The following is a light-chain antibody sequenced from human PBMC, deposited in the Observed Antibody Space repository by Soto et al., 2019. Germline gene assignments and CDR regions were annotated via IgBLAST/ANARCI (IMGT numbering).Light chain of an antibody. J-gene: IGKJ1*01. Sequence: ETVLTQSQGTMSLSPLDRDTLYCRASQSVSIDLAWYQQKPGQAPRLLIYDASNRATGIAARFSGGGSGTDFTLTISSPEPEDFAVYYCQQRSQWPWTFGQGTKVDI. CDR1: QSVSID. CDR2: DAS. V-gene: IGKV3-11*01. CDR3: QQRSQWPWT.